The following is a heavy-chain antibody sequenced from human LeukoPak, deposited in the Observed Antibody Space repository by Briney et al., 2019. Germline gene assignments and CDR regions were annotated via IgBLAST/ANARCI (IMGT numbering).Heavy chain of an antibody. CDR2: INHSGST. D-gene: IGHD1-26*01. V-gene: IGHV4-34*01. Sequence: SETLSLTCAVYGGSFSGYYWSWIRQPPGKGLEWIGEINHSGSTNYNPSLKSRVTISVDTSKNQFSLKLSSVTAADTAVYYCARGSSRRYYTRNFDYWGQGTLVTVSS. CDR1: GGSFSGYY. CDR3: ARGSSRRYYTRNFDY. J-gene: IGHJ4*02.